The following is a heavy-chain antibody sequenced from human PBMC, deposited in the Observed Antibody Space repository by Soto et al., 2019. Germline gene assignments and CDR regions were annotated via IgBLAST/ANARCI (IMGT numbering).Heavy chain of an antibody. Sequence: ASVKVSCKASGYTFTSYAMHWVRQAPGQRLEWMGWINAGNGNTKYSQKFQGRVTITRDTSASTAYMELSSLRSEDTAVYYCERARVTMVGGFSTGLDPWGKGTLVPVSP. D-gene: IGHD3-10*01. CDR1: GYTFTSYA. CDR2: INAGNGNT. CDR3: ERARVTMVGGFSTGLDP. V-gene: IGHV1-3*01. J-gene: IGHJ5*02.